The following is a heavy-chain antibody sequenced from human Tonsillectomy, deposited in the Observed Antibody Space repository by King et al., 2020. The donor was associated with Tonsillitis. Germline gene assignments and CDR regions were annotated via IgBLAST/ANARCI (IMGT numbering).Heavy chain of an antibody. CDR1: GFTFSNYG. D-gene: IGHD2-15*01. J-gene: IGHJ6*02. Sequence: VQLVESGGGVVQPGGSLRLSCAASGFTFSNYGMHWVRQAPGKGLEWVAFTRHDGNHKNYADSVKGRFTISRDNSKNTLYLEMNSLRAEDTAVYYCDLTLNGGYYYYYYGMDVRGQGTTVTVSS. V-gene: IGHV3-30*02. CDR2: TRHDGNHK. CDR3: DLTLNGGYYYYYYGMDV.